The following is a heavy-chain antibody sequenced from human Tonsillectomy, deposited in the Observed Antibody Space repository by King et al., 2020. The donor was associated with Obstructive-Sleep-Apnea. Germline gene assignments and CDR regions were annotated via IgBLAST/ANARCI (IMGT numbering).Heavy chain of an antibody. D-gene: IGHD1-14*01. CDR3: ARVNRDYYYGMDV. CDR2: IYYSGST. CDR1: GGSISSYY. V-gene: IGHV4-59*01. J-gene: IGHJ6*02. Sequence: QLQESGPGLVKPSETLSLTCTVSGGSISSYYWSWIRQPPGKGLEWIGYIYYSGSTNYNPSLKSRVTISVDTSKNQFSLKLSSVTAADTAVYYCARVNRDYYYGMDVWGQGTTVTVSS.